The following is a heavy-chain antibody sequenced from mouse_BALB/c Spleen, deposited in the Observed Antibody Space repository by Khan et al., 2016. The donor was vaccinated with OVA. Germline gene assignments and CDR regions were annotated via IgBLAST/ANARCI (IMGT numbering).Heavy chain of an antibody. CDR1: GFTFSTYG. Sequence: EVELVESGGDLVKPGGSLKLSCAASGFTFSTYGMSWVRQTPDKRLEWVANINSGGHYTFYIDSVKGRFTISRDTAKNTLYLKMSSLKSEDTAIYYGARLAYYYNSEGFAYWGQGTLVTVSA. CDR3: ARLAYYYNSEGFAY. CDR2: INSGGHYT. D-gene: IGHD1-1*02. J-gene: IGHJ3*01. V-gene: IGHV5-6*01.